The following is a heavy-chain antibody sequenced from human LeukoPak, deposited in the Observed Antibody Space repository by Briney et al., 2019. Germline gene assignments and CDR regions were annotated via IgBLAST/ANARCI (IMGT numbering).Heavy chain of an antibody. CDR1: GFSFRTYA. D-gene: IGHD3-9*01. J-gene: IGHJ4*02. CDR2: ISYDGSNK. Sequence: GGSLRLSCAASGFSFRTYAMSWVRQAPGKGLEWVAVISYDGSNKYYADSVKGRFTISRDNSKNTLYLQMNSLRAEDTAVYYCARDPGRDMRYFDWLLGYFDYWGQGTLVTVSS. CDR3: ARDPGRDMRYFDWLLGYFDY. V-gene: IGHV3-30-3*01.